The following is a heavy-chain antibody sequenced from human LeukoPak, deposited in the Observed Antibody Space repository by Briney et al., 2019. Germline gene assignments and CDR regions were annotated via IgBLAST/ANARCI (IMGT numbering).Heavy chain of an antibody. CDR1: GFTFRSHA. D-gene: IGHD6-13*01. CDR2: IYENGGTT. CDR3: ARVAPSSSWFYYYYGMDV. J-gene: IGHJ6*02. V-gene: IGHV3-23*01. Sequence: GGSLRLSCVGSGFTFRSHAMSWVRQAPEKGLEFVSGIYENGGTTYYADSVKGRFSISRDNSKNTLYLQMDSLRGEDTAVYYCARVAPSSSWFYYYYGMDVWGQGTTVTVSS.